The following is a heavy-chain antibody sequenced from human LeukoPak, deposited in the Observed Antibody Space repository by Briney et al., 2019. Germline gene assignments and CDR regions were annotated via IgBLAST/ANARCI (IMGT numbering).Heavy chain of an antibody. D-gene: IGHD3-22*01. CDR2: INPNSGGT. Sequence: ASVKVSCKASGYTFTGYYMHWVRQAPGQGLEWMGWINPNSGGTNYAQKFQGRVTMTRDTSISTAYMELSRLRSDDTAVYYCAASIYYDSSGYYNGAFDIWGQGTMVTVSS. CDR1: GYTFTGYY. J-gene: IGHJ3*02. CDR3: AASIYYDSSGYYNGAFDI. V-gene: IGHV1-2*02.